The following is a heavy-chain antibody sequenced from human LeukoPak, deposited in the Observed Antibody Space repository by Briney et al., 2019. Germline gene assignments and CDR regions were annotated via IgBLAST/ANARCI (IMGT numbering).Heavy chain of an antibody. CDR1: GFTFSTCA. Sequence: GGSLRLSCAASGFTFSTCAMSWVRQAPGKGLEWVSAISGSGGSIYYADSVKGRFTISRDNSQSTLYLQMNSLRAEDTAIYYCAKDRDDSSGFYHDYWGQGTLVTVSS. D-gene: IGHD3-22*01. J-gene: IGHJ4*02. V-gene: IGHV3-23*01. CDR3: AKDRDDSSGFYHDY. CDR2: ISGSGGSI.